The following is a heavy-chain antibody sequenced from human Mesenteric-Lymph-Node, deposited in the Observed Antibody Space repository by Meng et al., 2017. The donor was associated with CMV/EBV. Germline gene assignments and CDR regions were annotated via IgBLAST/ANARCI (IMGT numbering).Heavy chain of an antibody. CDR2: IYYSGTT. J-gene: IGHJ4*02. Sequence: SETLSLTCTVSGGSITNYYWGWIRQPPGKGLEWIGYIYYSGTTNYNPPLKSRVTISIDTSKNQFSLKLTSVTAADAAVYYCARDFRGLNYALDYWGQGTLVTVSS. CDR3: ARDFRGLNYALDY. CDR1: GGSITNYY. V-gene: IGHV4-59*01. D-gene: IGHD3-10*01.